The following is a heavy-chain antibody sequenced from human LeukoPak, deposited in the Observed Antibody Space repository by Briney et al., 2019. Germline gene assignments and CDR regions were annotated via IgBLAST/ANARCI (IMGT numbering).Heavy chain of an antibody. CDR2: INSDGSST. CDR3: TKSEDGWYSH. CDR1: GFTFSSYW. V-gene: IGHV3-74*01. Sequence: GGSLRLSCAASGFTFSSYWMHWVRQAPGKGLVWVSRINSDGSSTSYADSVKGRFTISRDTSKNTLYLQMNSLRVEDTAIYYCTKSEDGWYSHWGQGALVTVSS. D-gene: IGHD2-15*01. J-gene: IGHJ4*02.